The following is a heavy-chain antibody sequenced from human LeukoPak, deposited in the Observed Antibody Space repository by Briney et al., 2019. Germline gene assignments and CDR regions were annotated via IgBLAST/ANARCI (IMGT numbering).Heavy chain of an antibody. D-gene: IGHD3-22*01. Sequence: GGSLRLSCAASGFTFSSYDMSWVRQAPGKGLEWVSAISGSGGSTYYADSVKGRFTISRDNSKNTLYLQMNSLRAEDTAVYYCAKDQRITMIFYAGGAHDYWGQGTLVTVSS. CDR2: ISGSGGST. CDR3: AKDQRITMIFYAGGAHDY. J-gene: IGHJ4*02. CDR1: GFTFSSYD. V-gene: IGHV3-23*01.